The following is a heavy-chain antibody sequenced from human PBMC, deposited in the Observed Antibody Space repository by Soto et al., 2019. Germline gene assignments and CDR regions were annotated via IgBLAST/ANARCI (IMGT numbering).Heavy chain of an antibody. CDR2: INHSGST. V-gene: IGHV4-34*01. Sequence: SETLSLTCAVDGGSFSGYYWSWIRQPPGKGLEWIGEINHSGSTNYNPSLKSRVTISVDTSKNQFSLKLSSVTAADTAVYYCASNYYDSSGMPRGWFDPWGQGTLVTVSS. CDR1: GGSFSGYY. CDR3: ASNYYDSSGMPRGWFDP. D-gene: IGHD3-22*01. J-gene: IGHJ5*02.